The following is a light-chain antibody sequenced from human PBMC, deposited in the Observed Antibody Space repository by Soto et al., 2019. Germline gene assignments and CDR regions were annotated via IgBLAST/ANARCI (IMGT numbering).Light chain of an antibody. CDR1: QSISSY. CDR2: AAS. J-gene: IGKJ1*01. Sequence: DIQMTQSPSSLSASVADGVTITCPASQSISSYFNWYQQKPGKAPKLLIYAASSLQSGVPSRFSGSGSGTDFTLTISSLQPQDFATYYCQQSYSTPRTFGQGTKVDIK. CDR3: QQSYSTPRT. V-gene: IGKV1-39*01.